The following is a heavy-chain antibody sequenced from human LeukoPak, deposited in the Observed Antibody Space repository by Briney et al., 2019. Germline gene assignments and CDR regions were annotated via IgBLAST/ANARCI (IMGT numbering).Heavy chain of an antibody. Sequence: GGSLRLSCAASGFIFSNFGLHGVRQAPGKGLEWVAFIWDDGSSKYYAESVKGRFTISRDNSKSTVYLQMNSLTVEDTAVYYCACPRVYYGDYEWPFDYWGQGTLVTVSS. J-gene: IGHJ4*02. D-gene: IGHD4-17*01. CDR1: GFIFSNFG. CDR2: IWDDGSSK. V-gene: IGHV3-30*02. CDR3: ACPRVYYGDYEWPFDY.